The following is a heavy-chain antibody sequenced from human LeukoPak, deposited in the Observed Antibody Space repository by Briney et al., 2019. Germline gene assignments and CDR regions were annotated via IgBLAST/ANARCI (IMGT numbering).Heavy chain of an antibody. Sequence: GGSLRPSCAAPGFTFSSYWMSWVRQAPGKGLEWVANIKQDGSEKYYVDSVKGRFTISRDNAKNSLYLQMNSLRAEDTAVYYCARVRYYDSSGYKYYFDYWGQGTLVTVSS. CDR1: GFTFSSYW. D-gene: IGHD3-22*01. CDR2: IKQDGSEK. CDR3: ARVRYYDSSGYKYYFDY. V-gene: IGHV3-7*01. J-gene: IGHJ4*02.